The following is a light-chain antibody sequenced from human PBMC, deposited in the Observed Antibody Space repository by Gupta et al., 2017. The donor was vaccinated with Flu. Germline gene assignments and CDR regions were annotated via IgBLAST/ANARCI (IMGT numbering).Light chain of an antibody. CDR2: AAS. Sequence: PSSFSASTGDRVTITCRASQGISSYLAWYQQKPGKAPKLLIYAASTLQSGVPSRFSGSGSGTDFTLTISCLQSEDFATYYCQQYYSYPRTFGPGTKVDIK. CDR3: QQYYSYPRT. CDR1: QGISSY. J-gene: IGKJ3*01. V-gene: IGKV1-8*01.